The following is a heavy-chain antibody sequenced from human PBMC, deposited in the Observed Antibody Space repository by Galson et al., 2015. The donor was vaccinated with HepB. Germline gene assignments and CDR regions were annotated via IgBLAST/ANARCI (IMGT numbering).Heavy chain of an antibody. J-gene: IGHJ4*02. V-gene: IGHV3-21*01. Sequence: SLRLSCAASGFTFSSYSMNWVRQAPGKGLGWVSSISSSSSYIYYADSVKGRFTISRDNAKNSLYLQMNSLRAEDTAVYYCARVHPGITGTTGVFDYWGQGTLVTVSS. D-gene: IGHD1-7*01. CDR3: ARVHPGITGTTGVFDY. CDR2: ISSSSSYI. CDR1: GFTFSSYS.